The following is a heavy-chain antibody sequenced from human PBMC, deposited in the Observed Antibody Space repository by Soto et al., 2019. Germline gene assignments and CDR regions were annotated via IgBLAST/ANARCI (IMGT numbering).Heavy chain of an antibody. Sequence: GGSLRLSCAGSGFSFGDYALAWVRQTPGQGLEWVSAVRNSGFATFYADSVQGRFSISRDNSKSMLYLQMNSLRAEDTAIYYCAREKVKLVPQTHTYYYYGMDVWGQGTTVTVSS. V-gene: IGHV3-23*01. J-gene: IGHJ6*02. CDR1: GFSFGDYA. CDR3: AREKVKLVPQTHTYYYYGMDV. D-gene: IGHD6-6*01. CDR2: VRNSGFAT.